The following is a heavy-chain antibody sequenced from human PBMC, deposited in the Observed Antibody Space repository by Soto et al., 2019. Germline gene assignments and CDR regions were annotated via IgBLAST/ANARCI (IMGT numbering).Heavy chain of an antibody. CDR3: ARSTSYDILTGYPGGGMDV. CDR2: IIPILGIA. CDR1: GGTFSSYT. J-gene: IGHJ6*02. D-gene: IGHD3-9*01. V-gene: IGHV1-69*02. Sequence: QVQLVQSGAEVKKPGSSVKVSCKASGGTFSSYTISWVRQAPGQGLEWMGRIIPILGIANYAQKFQGRVTITADKSTSTAYMEMSSLRSADTAVYYCARSTSYDILTGYPGGGMDVWGQGTTVTVSS.